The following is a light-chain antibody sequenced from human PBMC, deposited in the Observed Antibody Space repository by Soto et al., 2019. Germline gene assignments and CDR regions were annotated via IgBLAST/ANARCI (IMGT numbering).Light chain of an antibody. CDR3: SSYTRSNSVI. CDR2: DVS. CDR1: SSDVGRYNY. Sequence: QSALTQPASVSGSPGQSITISCTGTSSDVGRYNYVSWYQQYPGSAPKLMIYDVSNRPSGVSDRFSASKSGNMASLTISGLQAEDEAEYYCSSYTRSNSVIFGGGTKLTVL. V-gene: IGLV2-14*01. J-gene: IGLJ2*01.